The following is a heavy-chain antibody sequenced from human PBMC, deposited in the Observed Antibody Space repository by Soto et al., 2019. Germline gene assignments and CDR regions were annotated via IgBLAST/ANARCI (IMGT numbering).Heavy chain of an antibody. CDR3: ARGGGRYFDWLLPGGGMDV. CDR1: GGSISSYY. Sequence: SETLSLTCTVSGGSISSYYWSWIRQPPGKGLEWIGYIYYSGSTNYNPSLKSRVTISVDTSKNQFSLKLSSVTAADTAVYYCARGGGRYFDWLLPGGGMDVWGQGTTVTVSS. J-gene: IGHJ6*02. D-gene: IGHD3-9*01. CDR2: IYYSGST. V-gene: IGHV4-59*01.